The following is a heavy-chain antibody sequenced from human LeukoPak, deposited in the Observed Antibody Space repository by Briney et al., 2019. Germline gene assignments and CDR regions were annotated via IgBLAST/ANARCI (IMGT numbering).Heavy chain of an antibody. CDR2: INWNGGST. D-gene: IGHD4-17*01. CDR3: ARLGEMTTVTYYYFDY. V-gene: IGHV3-20*01. J-gene: IGHJ4*02. CDR1: GFTFDDYG. Sequence: GGSLRLSCAASGFTFDDYGMSWVRHAPGKGLEWGSGINWNGGSTGYADSVKGRFTISRDNAKNSLYLQMNSLRAEDTALYHCARLGEMTTVTYYYFDYWGQGALVTVSS.